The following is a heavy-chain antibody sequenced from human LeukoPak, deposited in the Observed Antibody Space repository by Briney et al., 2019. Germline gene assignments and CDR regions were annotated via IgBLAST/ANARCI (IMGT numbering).Heavy chain of an antibody. CDR3: CRAPYNNYVNLDY. D-gene: IGHD4-11*01. V-gene: IGHV3-49*04. Sequence: PGGSLRLSCTASGFTFGDYTMTWVRQAPGKRLEWLGFIRSKAFAGTAEYAASVEGRFTISRDDSISIAYLHMNSLKAEDSAVYYCCRAPYNNYVNLDYWGQGTLVTVSS. CDR1: GFTFGDYT. CDR2: IRSKAFAGTA. J-gene: IGHJ4*02.